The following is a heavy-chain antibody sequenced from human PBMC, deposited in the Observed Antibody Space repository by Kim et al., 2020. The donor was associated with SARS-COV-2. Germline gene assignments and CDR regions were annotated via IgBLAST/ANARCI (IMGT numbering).Heavy chain of an antibody. Sequence: SEKQYVDAVRGRFTISRDNAKNSLYLQMHTLRAEDTAVYYCATRGWYFDFWGQGTLVTVSS. J-gene: IGHJ4*02. D-gene: IGHD1-26*01. CDR3: ATRGWYFDF. CDR2: SEK. V-gene: IGHV3-7*01.